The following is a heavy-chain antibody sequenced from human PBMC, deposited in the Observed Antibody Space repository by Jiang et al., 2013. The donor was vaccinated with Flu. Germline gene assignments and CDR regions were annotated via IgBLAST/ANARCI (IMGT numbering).Heavy chain of an antibody. J-gene: IGHJ3*02. V-gene: IGHV1-24*01. Sequence: VSCKVSGYTLTELSMHWVRQAPGKGLEWMGGFDPEDGETIYAQKFQGRVTMTEDTSTDTAYMELSSLRSEDTAVYYCATAPRYCTNGVCYHDAFDIWGQGTMVTVSS. CDR3: ATAPRYCTNGVCYHDAFDI. D-gene: IGHD2-8*01. CDR1: GYTLTELS. CDR2: FDPEDGET.